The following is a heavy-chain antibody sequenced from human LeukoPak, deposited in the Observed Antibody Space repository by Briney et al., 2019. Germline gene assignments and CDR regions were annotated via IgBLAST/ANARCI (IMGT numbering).Heavy chain of an antibody. CDR2: ISGSGVMA. Sequence: GGSLSLSCATSGFTFSDYAMTWVRQAPGKGLEWVATISGSGVMAYYADSVKGRFTVSGDNSKNTVYLQMSSLTAADTAVYYCAKDRSIGTYYTFDHWGQGTLVTVSS. CDR1: GFTFSDYA. D-gene: IGHD1-26*01. CDR3: AKDRSIGTYYTFDH. V-gene: IGHV3-23*01. J-gene: IGHJ4*02.